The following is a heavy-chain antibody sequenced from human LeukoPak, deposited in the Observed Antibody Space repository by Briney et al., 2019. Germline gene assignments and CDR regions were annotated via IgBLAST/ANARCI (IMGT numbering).Heavy chain of an antibody. CDR3: ARDRHGDYSPDYYYYGMDV. CDR1: GFTVSSNY. J-gene: IGHJ6*04. Sequence: PGGSLRLSCAASGFTVSSNYMSWVRQAPGKGLEWVSVVYSGGSTYYADSVQGRVTISRDNSKNTLYLQMNSLRAEDTAVYYCARDRHGDYSPDYYYYGMDVWGKGTTVTVSS. D-gene: IGHD4-17*01. CDR2: VYSGGST. V-gene: IGHV3-53*01.